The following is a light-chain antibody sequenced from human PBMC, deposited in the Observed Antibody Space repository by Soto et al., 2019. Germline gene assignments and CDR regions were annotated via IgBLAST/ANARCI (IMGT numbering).Light chain of an antibody. CDR3: QQRSNWPPEVT. J-gene: IGKJ3*01. Sequence: EIVLTQSPDTLSLSIGERATLSCRASQSVGSSLAWYQQKPGQAPRLLIYDASNRATGIPARFSGSGSGTDFTLTISSLEPEDFAVYYCQQRSNWPPEVTFGPGTKVDIK. V-gene: IGKV3-11*01. CDR2: DAS. CDR1: QSVGSS.